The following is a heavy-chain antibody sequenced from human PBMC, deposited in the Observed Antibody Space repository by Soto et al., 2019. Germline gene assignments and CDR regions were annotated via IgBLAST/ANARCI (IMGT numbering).Heavy chain of an antibody. Sequence: GGSLRLSCAASGFTFSTYAIIWGRHAPGKGLEWVSVITGSGGSTYYADSVKGRFTISRDTSKNTLFLQMNSLRAEDTAVYYCAKDRYGDYGGIDYWGQGTMVTVSS. CDR1: GFTFSTYA. CDR3: AKDRYGDYGGIDY. V-gene: IGHV3-23*01. J-gene: IGHJ4*02. D-gene: IGHD4-17*01. CDR2: ITGSGGST.